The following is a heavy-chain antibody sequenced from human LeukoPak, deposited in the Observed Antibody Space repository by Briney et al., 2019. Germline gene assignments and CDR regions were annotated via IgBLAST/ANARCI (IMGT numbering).Heavy chain of an antibody. V-gene: IGHV3-48*03. D-gene: IGHD2-21*02. CDR2: ISSGSSTI. J-gene: IGHJ4*02. Sequence: GGPLRLSCAASGFTFSSYEMNWVRQAPGRGREYLSYISSGSSTISYADSVKGRFTISRDNAKNSLYLQMNSLRAEDTAVYYCARLCGGDCYSGLDYWGQGTLVTVSS. CDR3: ARLCGGDCYSGLDY. CDR1: GFTFSSYE.